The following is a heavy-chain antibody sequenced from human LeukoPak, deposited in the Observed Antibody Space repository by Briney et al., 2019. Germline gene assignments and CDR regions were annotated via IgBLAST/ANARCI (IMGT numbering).Heavy chain of an antibody. J-gene: IGHJ2*01. CDR2: IYSGGST. D-gene: IGHD4/OR15-4a*01. CDR3: ARGEVLRPYWYFDL. V-gene: IGHV3-53*01. CDR1: GFTVSSNY. Sequence: GGSLRLSCAASGFTVSSNYMSWVRRAPGKGLEWVSVIYSGGSTYYADSVKGRFTISRDNSKNTLYLQMNSLRAEDTAVYYCARGEVLRPYWYFDLWGRGTLVTVSS.